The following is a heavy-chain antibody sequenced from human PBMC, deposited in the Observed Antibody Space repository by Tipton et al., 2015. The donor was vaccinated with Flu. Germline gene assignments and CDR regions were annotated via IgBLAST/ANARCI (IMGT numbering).Heavy chain of an antibody. CDR1: GYSINSGYY. J-gene: IGHJ4*02. Sequence: TLSLTCAVSGYSINSGYYWGWIRQPPGKGLEWIGTIDRSGNTHYNPSLESRVTVLADTSKNQVSLRLSSVTAADTAIYYCARLRLGRHLSDFDYWGQGTLVTVSS. D-gene: IGHD3-16*01. CDR3: ARLRLGRHLSDFDY. CDR2: IDRSGNT. V-gene: IGHV4-38-2*01.